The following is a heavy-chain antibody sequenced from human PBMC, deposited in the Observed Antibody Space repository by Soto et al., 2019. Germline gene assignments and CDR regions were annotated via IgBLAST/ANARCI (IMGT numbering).Heavy chain of an antibody. D-gene: IGHD4-17*01. CDR3: ARHRPKSVPIDY. CDR1: GGSISSSSYY. Sequence: QLQLQESGPGLVKPSETLSLTCTVSGGSISSSSYYWGWIRQPPGKGLEWIGSIYYSGSTYYNPSLKSRVTISVDTSKNQFSLKLSSVTAADTAVYYCARHRPKSVPIDYWGQGTLVTVSS. J-gene: IGHJ4*02. CDR2: IYYSGST. V-gene: IGHV4-39*01.